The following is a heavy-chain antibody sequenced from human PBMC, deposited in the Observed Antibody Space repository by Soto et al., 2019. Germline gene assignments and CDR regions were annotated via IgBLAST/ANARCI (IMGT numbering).Heavy chain of an antibody. Sequence: ASVKVSCKTSGFTFSRSAVQWVRQARGQRLEWIGWIIIASGQTNYAQNLQDRITITRDMSTSTAYMELSSLRSEDTAIYYCAAELYTDGCCCSFNIWGQGTMVTVSS. J-gene: IGHJ3*02. D-gene: IGHD2-15*01. CDR3: AAELYTDGCCCSFNI. CDR2: IIIASGQT. V-gene: IGHV1-58*01. CDR1: GFTFSRSA.